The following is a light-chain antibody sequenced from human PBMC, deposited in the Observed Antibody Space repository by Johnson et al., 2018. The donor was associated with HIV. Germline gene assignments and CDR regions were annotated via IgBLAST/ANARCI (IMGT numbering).Light chain of an antibody. Sequence: QAALTQPPSVSAAPGQTVTISCSGSSSNVGSSFVSWYRQVPGTAPKLLIYDNNKRPSGIPDRFSGSKSGTSATLAITGLQTGDEADYYCGTWDSSLSAPRYVFGTGTKVTVL. CDR1: SSNVGSSF. CDR2: DNN. J-gene: IGLJ1*01. V-gene: IGLV1-51*01. CDR3: GTWDSSLSAPRYV.